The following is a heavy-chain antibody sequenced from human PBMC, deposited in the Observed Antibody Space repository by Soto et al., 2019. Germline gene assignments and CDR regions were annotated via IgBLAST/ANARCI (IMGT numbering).Heavy chain of an antibody. Sequence: ASVKVSCKASGYSFSSYGITWVRQAPGQGLEWMGWINPSTNNTNYAQKLQGRVTMTTDTSTTTAYMELRSMRYDDTAVYYCARGSVAGPFDPWGQGTLVTVSS. D-gene: IGHD3-10*01. CDR3: ARGSVAGPFDP. J-gene: IGHJ5*02. CDR1: GYSFSSYG. V-gene: IGHV1-18*01. CDR2: INPSTNNT.